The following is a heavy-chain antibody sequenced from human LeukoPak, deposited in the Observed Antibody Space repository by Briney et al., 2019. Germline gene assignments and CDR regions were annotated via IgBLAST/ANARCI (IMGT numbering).Heavy chain of an antibody. J-gene: IGHJ4*02. CDR1: GFTVSNNY. Sequence: PGGSLRLSCAASGFTVSNNYTTWVRQAPGKGLEWVSVIYSVGSTYYADSVKGRFTISRDNSKNTLYLQMNSLKGGDTAVYYCARDGYSGSTYFEYWGQGTLVTVSS. V-gene: IGHV3-53*01. CDR3: ARDGYSGSTYFEY. D-gene: IGHD5-12*01. CDR2: IYSVGST.